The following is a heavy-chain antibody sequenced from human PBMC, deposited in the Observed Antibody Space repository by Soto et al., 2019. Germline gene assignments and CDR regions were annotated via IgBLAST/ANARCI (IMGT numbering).Heavy chain of an antibody. CDR2: ILHIGDSA. J-gene: IGHJ4*02. V-gene: IGHV3-23*01. CDR3: ARRGLSNTDY. Sequence: DVQLLESGGGLVQPGGSLRRSCVASGFSFSAYAMTWVRQAPGKGLEWVSSILHIGDSAYYADSVKGRFTISRDNSKSTLYLQMNSLSADDTAVYYCARRGLSNTDYWGQGTLVTVSS. D-gene: IGHD7-27*01. CDR1: GFSFSAYA.